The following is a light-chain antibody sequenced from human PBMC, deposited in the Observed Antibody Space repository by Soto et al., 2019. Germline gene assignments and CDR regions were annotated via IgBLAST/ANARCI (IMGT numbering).Light chain of an antibody. V-gene: IGLV2-14*01. Sequence: QSVLTQPASVSGSPGQSITISCTGTSSDVGGYNYVSWYQQHPGKAPELMIYDVSNRPSGVSNRFSGSKSGNTASLTISGLQAEDEADYYCSSYTSSSHVVFGGGTKLTVL. CDR1: SSDVGGYNY. J-gene: IGLJ2*01. CDR2: DVS. CDR3: SSYTSSSHVV.